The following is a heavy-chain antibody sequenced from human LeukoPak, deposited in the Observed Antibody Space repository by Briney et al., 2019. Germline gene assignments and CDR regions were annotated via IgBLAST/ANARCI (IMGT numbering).Heavy chain of an antibody. J-gene: IGHJ4*02. CDR3: ARVPKYYYDSSGYYPREY. V-gene: IGHV4-34*01. Sequence: AETLSLTCAVSGWTFSSYYWSWLRQPPGKGLEWIGEINHSGSTNYNPSLKSRVTISVSTDKTQFSLKLRSVTVADTAVYYCARVPKYYYDSSGYYPREYWGQGNLVTVSS. D-gene: IGHD3-22*01. CDR2: INHSGST. CDR1: GWTFSSYY.